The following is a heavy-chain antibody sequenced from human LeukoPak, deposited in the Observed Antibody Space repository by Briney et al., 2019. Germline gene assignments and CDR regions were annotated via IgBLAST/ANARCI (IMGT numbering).Heavy chain of an antibody. V-gene: IGHV3-74*01. J-gene: IGHJ2*01. D-gene: IGHD1-26*01. CDR3: ARVGQGEWFFDL. CDR1: GFVFSDYW. Sequence: PGGPLRLSCAASGFVFSDYWMHWVRQAPGKGLVWVSRIKTDGSTITYADSVKGRFTISRDNAMNTLYLQMNSLGAEDTAVYYCARVGQGEWFFDLWGRGTLVTVSS. CDR2: IKTDGSTI.